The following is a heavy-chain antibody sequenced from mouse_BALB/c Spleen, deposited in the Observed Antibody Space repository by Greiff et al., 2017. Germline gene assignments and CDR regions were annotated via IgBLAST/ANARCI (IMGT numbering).Heavy chain of an antibody. CDR3: AREAPYYYGSSPYYFDY. D-gene: IGHD1-1*01. V-gene: IGHV5-6-5*01. Sequence: EVQLVESGGGLVKPGGSLKLSCAASGFTFSSYAMSWVRQTPEKRLEWIASISSGGSTYYPDSVKGRFTISRDNARNILYLQMSSLRSEDTAMYYCAREAPYYYGSSPYYFDYWGQGTTLTVSS. CDR1: GFTFSSYA. CDR2: ISSGGST. J-gene: IGHJ2*01.